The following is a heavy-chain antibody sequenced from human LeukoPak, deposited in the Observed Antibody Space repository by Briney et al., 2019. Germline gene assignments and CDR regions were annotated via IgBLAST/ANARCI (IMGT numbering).Heavy chain of an antibody. CDR3: ARVGYYYDSSGYYFDAFDI. Sequence: SQTLSLTCAISGDSVSSNSAAWNWIRQSPSRGLEWLGRTYYRSKWYTDYAVSVTSRITINPDTSKNQFSLKLSSVTAADTAVYYCARVGYYYDSSGYYFDAFDIWGQGTMVTVSS. J-gene: IGHJ3*02. CDR2: TYYRSKWYT. CDR1: GDSVSSNSAA. V-gene: IGHV6-1*01. D-gene: IGHD3-22*01.